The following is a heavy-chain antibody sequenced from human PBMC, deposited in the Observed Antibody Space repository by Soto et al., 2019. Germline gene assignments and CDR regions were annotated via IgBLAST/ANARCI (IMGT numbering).Heavy chain of an antibody. CDR3: ARDYCTNGVCYCGY. J-gene: IGHJ4*02. CDR2: INPNGGST. Sequence: ASVKVSCKAPGYTFTSYHMHWVRQAPGQGLEWMGIINPNGGSTTYAQKFQGRVTMTRDTSTTTVYMELSSLRSEDTAVYYCARDYCTNGVCYCGYWGQGTLVTVSS. V-gene: IGHV1-46*01. CDR1: GYTFTSYH. D-gene: IGHD2-8*01.